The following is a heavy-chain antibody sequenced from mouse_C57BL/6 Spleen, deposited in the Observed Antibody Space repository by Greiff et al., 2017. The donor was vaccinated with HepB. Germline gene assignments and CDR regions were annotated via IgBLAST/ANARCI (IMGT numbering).Heavy chain of an antibody. Sequence: QVQLQQPGAELVKPGASVKLSCKASGYTFTSYWMHWVKQRPGQGLEWIGMIHPNSGSTNYNEKYKSKATLTVDKSSSTAYMQLSSLTSEDSAVYYCARRNRTLEFDYWGQGTLVTVSA. CDR2: IHPNSGST. CDR1: GYTFTSYW. V-gene: IGHV1-64*01. J-gene: IGHJ3*01. CDR3: ARRNRTLEFDY.